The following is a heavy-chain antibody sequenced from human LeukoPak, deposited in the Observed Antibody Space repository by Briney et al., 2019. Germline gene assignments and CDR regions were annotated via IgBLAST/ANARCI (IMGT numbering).Heavy chain of an antibody. CDR2: IKSKTDGGTT. Sequence: PGGSLRLSCAASGFTFSNAWMSWVRQAPGKGLEWVGRIKSKTDGGTTDYVAPVKGRFSISRDDSKNTLYLQMNGLTTEDTAVYYCTTVVGSSSSWEWYFDLWGRGTLVTVSS. V-gene: IGHV3-15*01. D-gene: IGHD2-2*01. CDR3: TTVVGSSSSWEWYFDL. CDR1: GFTFSNAW. J-gene: IGHJ2*01.